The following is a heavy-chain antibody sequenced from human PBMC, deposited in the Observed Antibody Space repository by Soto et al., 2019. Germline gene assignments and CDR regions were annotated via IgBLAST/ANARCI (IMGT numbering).Heavy chain of an antibody. CDR2: IHHSGST. V-gene: IGHV4-4*02. CDR3: ARKVVVVVAARSLEYFQH. CDR1: GGSISTSNW. D-gene: IGHD2-15*01. J-gene: IGHJ1*01. Sequence: PSETLSLTCAVSGGSISTSNWLSWFLQTPWKGLEWIGEIHHSGSTNYDPSLKSRVTMSVDKSNNQFSLNLSSVTAADTAVYYCARKVVVVVAARSLEYFQHWGQGTLVTVSS.